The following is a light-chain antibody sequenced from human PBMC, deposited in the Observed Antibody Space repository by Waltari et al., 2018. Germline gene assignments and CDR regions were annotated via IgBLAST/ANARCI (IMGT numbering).Light chain of an antibody. V-gene: IGKV3-20*01. Sequence: EIVLTQSPDTLSLSPGERATLSCRASQSVSTSFLAWYQQKPGQAPRRLIYGASNRATGIPARFSGRGSGTDFTLTISRLEPEDFAVYYCQQYFSSPPYTFGQGTKLEIK. CDR1: QSVSTSF. J-gene: IGKJ2*01. CDR2: GAS. CDR3: QQYFSSPPYT.